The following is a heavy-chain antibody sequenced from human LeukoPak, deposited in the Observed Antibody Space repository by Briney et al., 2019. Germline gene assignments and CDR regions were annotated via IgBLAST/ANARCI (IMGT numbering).Heavy chain of an antibody. CDR2: IYTSGST. J-gene: IGHJ4*02. CDR1: GGSISSGNYY. V-gene: IGHV4-61*02. Sequence: SETLSLTCTVSGGSISSGNYYWSWIRKPAGKGLEWIGRIYTSGSTNYNPSLKSRVTISVDTSKNQFSLKLSSVTAADTAVYFCARTLRWYYDSSGFDYWGQGTLVTVSS. D-gene: IGHD3-22*01. CDR3: ARTLRWYYDSSGFDY.